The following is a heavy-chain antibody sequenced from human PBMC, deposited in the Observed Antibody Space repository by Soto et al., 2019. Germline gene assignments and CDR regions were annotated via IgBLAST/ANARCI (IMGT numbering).Heavy chain of an antibody. V-gene: IGHV4-31*03. CDR3: AREIGGGTYYFDY. CDR1: GGSISSGGYY. CDR2: IYYSGST. J-gene: IGHJ4*02. Sequence: SETLSLTCTVSGGSISSGGYYWSWIRQHPGKGLEWIGYIYYSGSTYYNPSLKSRVTISVDTSKNQFSLKLSSVTAADTAVYYCAREIGGGTYYFDYWGQGTLVTVSS.